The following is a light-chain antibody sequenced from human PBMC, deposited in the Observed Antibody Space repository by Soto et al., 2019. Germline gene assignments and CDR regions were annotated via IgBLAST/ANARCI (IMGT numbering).Light chain of an antibody. Sequence: EIVLTQSPGTLSLSPGEGATLSCRASQSVSTNFFAWYQQKPGQAPRLLIYDASTRATGIPDRFSGRGSGTDFTLTISRLEPEDFAVYYCQQYGRTSWTFGQGTKVEIK. V-gene: IGKV3-20*01. CDR3: QQYGRTSWT. J-gene: IGKJ1*01. CDR1: QSVSTNF. CDR2: DAS.